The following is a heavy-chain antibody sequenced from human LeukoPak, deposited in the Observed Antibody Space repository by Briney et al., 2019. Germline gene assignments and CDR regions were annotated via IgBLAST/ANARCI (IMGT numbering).Heavy chain of an antibody. Sequence: GGSLRLSCAASGFTFSSYAMSWVRQAPGKGLEWVSYISSSGSTIYYADSVKGRFTISRDNAKNSLYLQMNSLRAEDTAVYYCARDPAYYYDSSGYPDYWGQGTLVTVSS. CDR2: ISSSGSTI. CDR3: ARDPAYYYDSSGYPDY. D-gene: IGHD3-22*01. J-gene: IGHJ4*02. CDR1: GFTFSSYA. V-gene: IGHV3-48*04.